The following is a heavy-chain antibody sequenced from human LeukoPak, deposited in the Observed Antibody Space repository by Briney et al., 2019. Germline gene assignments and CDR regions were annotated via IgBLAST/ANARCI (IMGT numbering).Heavy chain of an antibody. CDR3: ARVDDTSGYFYKFDY. CDR2: IHYSGNT. J-gene: IGHJ4*02. D-gene: IGHD3-22*01. V-gene: IGHV4-59*02. CDR1: GDSVSNFY. Sequence: SETLSLTCSVSGDSVSNFYWSWIQQPPGKGLVWLAYIHYSGNTNYNPSLKSRVIISVDTSKNQVSLKLASVTAADTAVYYCARVDDTSGYFYKFDYWGQGTLVTVSS.